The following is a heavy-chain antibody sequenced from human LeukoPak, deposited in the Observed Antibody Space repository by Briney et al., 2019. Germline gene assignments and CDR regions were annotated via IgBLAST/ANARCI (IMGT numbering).Heavy chain of an antibody. J-gene: IGHJ4*02. D-gene: IGHD6-19*01. CDR3: AKENPSFSGIPLAGVY. CDR1: GFTLSNFA. Sequence: PGGSLRLSCAASGFTLSNFAMSWVRQAPGKGLEWVSAISGTGITTYYADSVKGRFTISRDNSKNTLYLQMNSLRAEDTALYYCAKENPSFSGIPLAGVYWGQGTLVTVSS. V-gene: IGHV3-23*01. CDR2: ISGTGITT.